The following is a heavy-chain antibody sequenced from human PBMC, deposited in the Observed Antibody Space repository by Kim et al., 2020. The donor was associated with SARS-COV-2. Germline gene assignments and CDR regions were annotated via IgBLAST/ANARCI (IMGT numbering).Heavy chain of an antibody. CDR2: ISSSGNTI. D-gene: IGHD2-2*02. Sequence: GGSLRLSCAASGFTFSDYYMSWIRQAPGKGLEWVSYISSSGNTIYYADSVKGRFTISRDNAKNSLYLQMNSLRAEDTAVYYCAREDFCSSTSCYSYGMGDWGQGPTVTVAS. V-gene: IGHV3-11*04. CDR3: AREDFCSSTSCYSYGMGD. CDR1: GFTFSDYY. J-gene: IGHJ6*02.